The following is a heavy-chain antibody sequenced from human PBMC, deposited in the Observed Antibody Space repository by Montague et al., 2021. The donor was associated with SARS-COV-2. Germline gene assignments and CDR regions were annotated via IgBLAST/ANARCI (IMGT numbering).Heavy chain of an antibody. CDR3: ARNGVEPRGSGRYYSGNWLDP. Sequence: PALVIPTQALTLTCTFSGFSLTTDGTCVSWVRQPPGKALEWLARIDWDDDKYYSTSLKTRLTISKDTSKNQVVLRMTNMDPADTATYYCARNGVEPRGSGRYYSGNWLDPWGQGTLVTVSS. CDR2: IDWDDDK. J-gene: IGHJ5*02. CDR1: GFSLTTDGTC. V-gene: IGHV2-70*11. D-gene: IGHD3-10*01.